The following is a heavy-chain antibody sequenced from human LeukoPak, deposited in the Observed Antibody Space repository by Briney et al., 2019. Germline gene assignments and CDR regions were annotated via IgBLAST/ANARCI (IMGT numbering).Heavy chain of an antibody. D-gene: IGHD3-3*01. Sequence: PVASVKVSCKASGYTFTSYDINWVRQATGQGLEWMGWMNPNSGNTGYAQKFQGRVTMTRNTSISTAYMELSSLRSEDTAVYYCASMSIEYYDFWSGYYYYGMDVWGQGTTVTVSS. CDR1: GYTFTSYD. J-gene: IGHJ6*02. V-gene: IGHV1-8*01. CDR3: ASMSIEYYDFWSGYYYYGMDV. CDR2: MNPNSGNT.